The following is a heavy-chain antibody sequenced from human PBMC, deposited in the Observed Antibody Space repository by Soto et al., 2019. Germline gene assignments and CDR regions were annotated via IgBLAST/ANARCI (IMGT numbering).Heavy chain of an antibody. CDR2: IIPIFGTA. Sequence: SVKVSWKASGGTFSSYAISWVRQAPGQGLEWMGGIIPIFGTANYAQKFQGRVTITADESTSTAYMELSSLRSEDTAVYYCARDLVPIYDSRIYAFDIWGQGTMVTVSS. V-gene: IGHV1-69*13. CDR1: GGTFSSYA. CDR3: ARDLVPIYDSRIYAFDI. D-gene: IGHD3-22*01. J-gene: IGHJ3*02.